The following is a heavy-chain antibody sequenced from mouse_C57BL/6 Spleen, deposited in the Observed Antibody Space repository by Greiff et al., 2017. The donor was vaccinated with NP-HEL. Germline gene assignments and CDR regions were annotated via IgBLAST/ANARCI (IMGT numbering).Heavy chain of an antibody. CDR3: ARNGYHFDY. CDR1: GYTFTDYN. D-gene: IGHD2-2*01. J-gene: IGHJ2*01. CDR2: INPNNGGT. V-gene: IGHV1-18*01. Sequence: LVEPGASVKIPCKASGYTFTDYNMDWVKQSHGKSLEWIGDINPNNGGTIYNQKFKGKATLTVDKSSSTAYMELRSLTSEDTAVYYCARNGYHFDYWGQGTTLTVSS.